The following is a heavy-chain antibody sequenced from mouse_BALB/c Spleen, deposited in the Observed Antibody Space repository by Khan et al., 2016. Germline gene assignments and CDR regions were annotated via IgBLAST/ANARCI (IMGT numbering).Heavy chain of an antibody. CDR1: GFNIKDTY. CDR2: IDPANGNT. V-gene: IGHV14-3*02. Sequence: VQLKQSGAELVKPGASVKLSCTASGFNIKDTYMHWVKQRPEQGLEWIGRIDPANGNTKYDPKFQGKATITADTSSNTAYLQLSSLTSEDTAVYYCARSTIYAMDYWGQGTSVTVSS. D-gene: IGHD2-1*01. J-gene: IGHJ4*01. CDR3: ARSTIYAMDY.